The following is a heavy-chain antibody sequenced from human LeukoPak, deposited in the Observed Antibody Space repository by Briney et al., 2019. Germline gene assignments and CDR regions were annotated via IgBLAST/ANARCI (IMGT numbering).Heavy chain of an antibody. Sequence: PGGSLRLSRAASGFTFSSYSMNWVRQAPGKGLEWVSSISGSSSYIYYTDSVRGRFTISRDNAKNSLYLHMNSLRVEDMAVYYCARRVVAALDGMDVWGQGTTVTVSS. CDR2: ISGSSSYI. J-gene: IGHJ6*02. D-gene: IGHD2-15*01. CDR3: ARRVVAALDGMDV. CDR1: GFTFSSYS. V-gene: IGHV3-21*01.